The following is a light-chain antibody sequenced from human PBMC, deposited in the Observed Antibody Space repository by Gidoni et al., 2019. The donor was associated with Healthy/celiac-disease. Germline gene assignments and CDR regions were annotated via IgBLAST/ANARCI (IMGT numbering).Light chain of an antibody. J-gene: IGLJ2*01. Sequence: QSVLTQPPSASGTPGPRVTISCSGSSSNIGSNPVNWSQQLPGTAPKPLIYSNNQRPSGVPDRFSGSKSGTSASLAISGLQSEDEADYYCAAWDDSLNGPVFGGGTKLTV. CDR3: AAWDDSLNGPV. V-gene: IGLV1-44*01. CDR2: SNN. CDR1: SSNIGSNP.